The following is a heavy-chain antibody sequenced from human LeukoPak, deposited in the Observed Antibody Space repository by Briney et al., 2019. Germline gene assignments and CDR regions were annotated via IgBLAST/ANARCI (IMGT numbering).Heavy chain of an antibody. V-gene: IGHV3-7*01. J-gene: IGHJ5*01. Sequence: GGSLRLSCAASGFSFSIFWMSWVRQAPGKGLECVGDINPDGCDNYYVDSVRGRFPIPRDNAKNSLYLQLGSLRAEETAGYYCAGGSPTQVVTKKGAFDCWGQGNLVTVSS. CDR2: INPDGCDN. D-gene: IGHD4-23*01. CDR1: GFSFSIFW. CDR3: AGGSPTQVVTKKGAFDC.